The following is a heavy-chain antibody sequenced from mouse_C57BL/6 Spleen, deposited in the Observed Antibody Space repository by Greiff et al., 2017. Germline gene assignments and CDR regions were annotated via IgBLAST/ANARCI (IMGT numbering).Heavy chain of an antibody. Sequence: QVQLQQPGAELVMPGASVKLSCKASGYTFTSYWMHWVKQRPGQGLEWIGEIDPSDSYTNYNQKFKGKSTLTVDKSSSTAYMQLSSLTSEDSAVYYCASSFYYGYDVRFAYWGQGTLVTVSA. J-gene: IGHJ3*01. V-gene: IGHV1-69*01. D-gene: IGHD2-2*01. CDR3: ASSFYYGYDVRFAY. CDR1: GYTFTSYW. CDR2: IDPSDSYT.